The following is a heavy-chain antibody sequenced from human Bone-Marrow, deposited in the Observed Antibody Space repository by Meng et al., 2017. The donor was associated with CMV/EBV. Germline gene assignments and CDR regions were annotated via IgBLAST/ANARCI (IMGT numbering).Heavy chain of an antibody. Sequence: ASVKVSCKASGYTFTSYYMHWVRQAPGQGLEWMGIINPSGGSTSYAQKFQGRVTMTRDTSISTAYTELSRLRSDDTAVYYCARAEGGSYYRSYFDYWGQGTLVTVSS. V-gene: IGHV1-46*01. CDR2: INPSGGST. CDR3: ARAEGGSYYRSYFDY. CDR1: GYTFTSYY. D-gene: IGHD1-26*01. J-gene: IGHJ4*02.